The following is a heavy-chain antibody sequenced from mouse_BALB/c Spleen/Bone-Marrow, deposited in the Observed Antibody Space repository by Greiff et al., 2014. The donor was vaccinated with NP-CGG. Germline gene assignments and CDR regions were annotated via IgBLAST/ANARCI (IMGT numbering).Heavy chain of an antibody. V-gene: IGHV14-3*02. CDR3: ARNGNYGAWFAY. J-gene: IGHJ3*01. Sequence: EVQLQQSGAELVKPGASVKLSCTASGFNIKDIYMHWVKQRPEQGLEWIGRIDPANGNTKYDPKFQGKATITADTSSNTAYLQLSSLTSEDTAVYYCARNGNYGAWFAYWGQGTLVTVSA. CDR1: GFNIKDIY. D-gene: IGHD2-1*01. CDR2: IDPANGNT.